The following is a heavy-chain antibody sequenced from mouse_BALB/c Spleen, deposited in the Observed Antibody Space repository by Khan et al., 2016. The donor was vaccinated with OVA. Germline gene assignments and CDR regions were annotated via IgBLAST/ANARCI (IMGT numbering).Heavy chain of an antibody. J-gene: IGHJ2*01. Sequence: VQLQQSGPELVKPGASVKISCKASGYSFTGYFMNWVMQSHGKSLEWIGRINPHIGETLYNQKFKGKATLTVDESSRTVHMELRSLASEDSAVYYCARKNGSDFDYWGQGNTPTVAS. V-gene: IGHV1-20*02. CDR3: ARKNGSDFDY. D-gene: IGHD1-1*01. CDR1: GYSFTGYF. CDR2: INPHIGET.